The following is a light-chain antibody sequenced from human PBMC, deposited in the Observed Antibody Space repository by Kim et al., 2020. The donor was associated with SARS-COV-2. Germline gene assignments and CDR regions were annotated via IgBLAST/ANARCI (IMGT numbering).Light chain of an antibody. V-gene: IGLV3-1*01. CDR3: QAWDVSTGV. CDR2: QDS. Sequence: SYELTQSPSVSVSPGQTASITCAGDKLGDKYVGWYQQKPGQSPVLVIYQDSKRPSGIPERFSGSNSGNTATLTISATQAMDEADYYCQAWDVSTGVFGGGTQLTVL. J-gene: IGLJ2*01. CDR1: KLGDKY.